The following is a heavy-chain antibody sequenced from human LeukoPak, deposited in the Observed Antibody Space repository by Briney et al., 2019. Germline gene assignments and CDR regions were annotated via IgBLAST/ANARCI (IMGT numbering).Heavy chain of an antibody. CDR3: AGGDLSYGPLAPLI. D-gene: IGHD5-18*01. Sequence: EASVKVSCKASGGTFSSYAISWVRQAPGQGLEWMGGIIPIFGTANYAQKFQGRVTITADESTSTAYMELSSLRSEDTAVYYCAGGDLSYGPLAPLIWGQGTMVTVSS. V-gene: IGHV1-69*13. CDR1: GGTFSSYA. CDR2: IIPIFGTA. J-gene: IGHJ3*02.